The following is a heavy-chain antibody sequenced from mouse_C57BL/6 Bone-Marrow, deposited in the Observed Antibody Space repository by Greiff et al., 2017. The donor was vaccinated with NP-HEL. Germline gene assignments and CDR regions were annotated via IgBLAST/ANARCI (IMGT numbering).Heavy chain of an antibody. D-gene: IGHD2-2*01. CDR3: AREEYGYALFDY. CDR2: IDPSDSYT. CDR1: GYTFTSYW. J-gene: IGHJ2*01. Sequence: VQLQQPGAELVMPGASVKLSCKASGYTFTSYWMHWVKQRPGQGLEWIGEIDPSDSYTNYNQKFKGKSTLTVDKSSSTAYMQLSSLTSEDSAVYYCAREEYGYALFDYWGQGTTLTVSS. V-gene: IGHV1-69*01.